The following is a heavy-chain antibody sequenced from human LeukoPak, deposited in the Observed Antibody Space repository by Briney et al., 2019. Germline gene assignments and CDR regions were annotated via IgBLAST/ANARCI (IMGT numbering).Heavy chain of an antibody. CDR3: ARVGSSSWYVDYYYYMDG. CDR2: INHSGST. Sequence: SETLSLTCAVYGGSFSGYYWSWIRQPPGKGLEWIGEINHSGSTNYNPSLKSRVTISVDTSKNQFSLKLSSVTAADTAVYYCARVGSSSWYVDYYYYMDGWGKGTTVTVSS. D-gene: IGHD6-13*01. CDR1: GGSFSGYY. V-gene: IGHV4-34*01. J-gene: IGHJ6*03.